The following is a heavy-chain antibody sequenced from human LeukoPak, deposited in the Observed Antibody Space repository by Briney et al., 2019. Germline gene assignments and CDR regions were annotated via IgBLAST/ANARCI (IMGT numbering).Heavy chain of an antibody. Sequence: GGSLRLSCTASGFTFGDYAMSWVRQAPGKGLEWVGFIRSKAYGGTTEYAASVKGRFTISRDDSKSIAYLQMNSLKTEDTAVYYCTRMDAAVVVPAATPYYYYYMDVWGKGTTVTVSS. V-gene: IGHV3-49*04. CDR3: TRMDAAVVVPAATPYYYYYMDV. J-gene: IGHJ6*03. CDR2: IRSKAYGGTT. D-gene: IGHD2-2*01. CDR1: GFTFGDYA.